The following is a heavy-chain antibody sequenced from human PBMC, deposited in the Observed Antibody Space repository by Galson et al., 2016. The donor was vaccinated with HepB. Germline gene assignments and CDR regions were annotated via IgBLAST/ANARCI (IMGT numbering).Heavy chain of an antibody. CDR2: INSDGSST. Sequence: SLRLSCAASGFTFSNYWMHWVRQAPGKGLVWISRINSDGSSTNYADSVKGRFAISRDNAKNTLYLQMDSLRADDTAVYYCTRPFCTNGVCYWAYGMDVWGRGTLVTVSS. V-gene: IGHV3-74*01. CDR1: GFTFSNYW. J-gene: IGHJ2*01. D-gene: IGHD2-8*01. CDR3: TRPFCTNGVCYWAYGMDV.